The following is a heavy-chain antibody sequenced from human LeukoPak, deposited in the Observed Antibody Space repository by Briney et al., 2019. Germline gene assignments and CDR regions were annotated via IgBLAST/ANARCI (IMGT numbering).Heavy chain of an antibody. J-gene: IGHJ6*02. Sequence: GGSLRLSCAASRFTFSTYAMSWVRQPPGKGLEWVSAISGSDGSTYYADSVKGRFTISRDNSKNTLYLQMNSLRAEDTAVYYCARGSYGMDVWGQGTTVTVSS. CDR2: ISGSDGST. CDR3: ARGSYGMDV. CDR1: RFTFSTYA. D-gene: IGHD3-10*01. V-gene: IGHV3-23*01.